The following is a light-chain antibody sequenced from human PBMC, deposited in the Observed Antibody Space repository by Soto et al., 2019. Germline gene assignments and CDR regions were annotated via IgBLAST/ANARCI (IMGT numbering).Light chain of an antibody. CDR3: QQSFSAPPT. J-gene: IGKJ4*01. Sequence: DIQMTQSPSSLSASLGDRVTITCRASQSISNYLNWYQQKPGKAPKLLISVASTLQSGVPSRFSGGGSGTDFTLTISGLQPEDLATYYCQQSFSAPPTFGGGTKVAIK. V-gene: IGKV1-39*01. CDR1: QSISNY. CDR2: VAS.